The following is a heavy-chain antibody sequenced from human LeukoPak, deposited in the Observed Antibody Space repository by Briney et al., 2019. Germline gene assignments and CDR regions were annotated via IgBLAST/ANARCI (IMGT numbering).Heavy chain of an antibody. Sequence: ASVTVSCKASGYTFTAHYLHWVRQAPGQGLEWMGWINPNSGETKYAQDFQGRVSLTRDTSSSTAYMELSRLTSDDTAMYHCARETGGHDYWGQGTLVTVSS. J-gene: IGHJ4*02. CDR2: INPNSGET. CDR1: GYTFTAHY. V-gene: IGHV1-2*02. D-gene: IGHD7-27*01. CDR3: ARETGGHDY.